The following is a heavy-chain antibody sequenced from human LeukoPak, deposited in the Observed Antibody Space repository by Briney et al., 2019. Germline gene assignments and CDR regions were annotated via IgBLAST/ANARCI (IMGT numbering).Heavy chain of an antibody. V-gene: IGHV3-23*01. J-gene: IGHJ4*02. CDR1: GFTFSSYA. CDR3: AKRLLRFLGDAYYFDY. Sequence: PGRSLRLSCAASGFTFSSYAMSWVRQAPGKGLEWVSAISGSGGSTYYADSVKGRFTISRDNSKNTLYLQMNSLRAEDTAVYYCAKRLLRFLGDAYYFDYWGQGTLVTVSS. D-gene: IGHD3-3*01. CDR2: ISGSGGST.